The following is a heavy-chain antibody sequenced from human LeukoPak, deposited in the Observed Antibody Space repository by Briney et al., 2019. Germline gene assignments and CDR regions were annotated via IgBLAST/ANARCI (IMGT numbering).Heavy chain of an antibody. D-gene: IGHD3-16*01. Sequence: ASVKVSCKASGYSFTGYYMHWVRQAPGQGLEWMGWINPHSGGTVYAQKFQGRVTMTRDTSISTVYMELSRLRSDDTAVYYCARPYEWGSPEAFGVWGQGTMVTVSS. CDR3: ARPYEWGSPEAFGV. CDR2: INPHSGGT. V-gene: IGHV1-2*02. J-gene: IGHJ3*01. CDR1: GYSFTGYY.